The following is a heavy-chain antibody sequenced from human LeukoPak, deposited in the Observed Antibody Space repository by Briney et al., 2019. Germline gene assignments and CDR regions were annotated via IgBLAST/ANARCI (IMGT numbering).Heavy chain of an antibody. Sequence: PGGSLRLSCAASGFNFRSFGMNWVRQAPGKGLEWVSYISSSSASIYYADSVKGRFTISRDNAKNSLYLQMNSLRAEDTAIYYCALLISSDYYPWGQGTLVTVSS. D-gene: IGHD3-22*01. CDR2: ISSSSASI. V-gene: IGHV3-48*04. CDR1: GFNFRSFG. CDR3: ALLISSDYYP. J-gene: IGHJ5*02.